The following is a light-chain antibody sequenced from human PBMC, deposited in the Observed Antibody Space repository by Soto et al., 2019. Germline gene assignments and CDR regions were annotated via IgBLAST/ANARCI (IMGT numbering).Light chain of an antibody. Sequence: EVVMTQSPATLSVSPGERATLSCRASHSVSSSLAWYQQKPGQAPRLLISGASTRAAGIPARFSGSGSGTEFTLTISSLQSEDFAVYYCQQYNTWPWTFGQGTKVDIK. CDR3: QQYNTWPWT. V-gene: IGKV3-15*01. CDR2: GAS. CDR1: HSVSSS. J-gene: IGKJ1*01.